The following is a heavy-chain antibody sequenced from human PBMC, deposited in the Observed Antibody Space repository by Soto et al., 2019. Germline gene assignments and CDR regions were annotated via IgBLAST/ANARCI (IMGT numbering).Heavy chain of an antibody. CDR2: ISYDGSNK. V-gene: IGHV3-30-3*01. CDR1: AFTFSSYA. Sequence: PGGSLRLSCAASAFTFSSYAMHWVRQNQGKGLEWVAVISYDGSNKYYADSVKGRFTISRDNSKNTLYLQMNSLRAEDTAVYYCARDPVAYCGGDCRTFDYWGQGTLVTVSS. J-gene: IGHJ4*02. CDR3: ARDPVAYCGGDCRTFDY. D-gene: IGHD2-21*02.